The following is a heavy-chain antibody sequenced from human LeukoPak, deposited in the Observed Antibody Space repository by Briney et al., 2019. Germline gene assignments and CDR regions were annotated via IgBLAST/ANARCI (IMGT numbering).Heavy chain of an antibody. CDR1: GFTVANNY. D-gene: IGHD3-3*01. J-gene: IGHJ4*02. CDR2: IYSGGST. CDR3: AKGSYDFWRGYWVY. V-gene: IGHV3-66*01. Sequence: PGGSLRLSCAASGFTVANNYMTWVRQAPGKGLEWVSVIYSGGSTFYADSVKGRFTISRDNSKDTLYLQMNSLRAEDTAVYYCAKGSYDFWRGYWVYWGQGTLVTVSS.